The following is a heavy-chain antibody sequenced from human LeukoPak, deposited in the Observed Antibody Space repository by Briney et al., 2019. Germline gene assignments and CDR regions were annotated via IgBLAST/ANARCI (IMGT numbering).Heavy chain of an antibody. D-gene: IGHD1-26*01. CDR1: GVSFSGYY. Sequence: PSETLSLTCAVYGVSFSGYYWSWIRQPPGKGLEWIGEINHSGSSNYNPSLKSRVTISVDTSKNQFSLKLSSVTAADTAVYYCARRYSGSYFGRRGGYYFDYWGQGTLVTVSS. CDR2: INHSGSS. CDR3: ARRYSGSYFGRRGGYYFDY. J-gene: IGHJ4*02. V-gene: IGHV4-34*01.